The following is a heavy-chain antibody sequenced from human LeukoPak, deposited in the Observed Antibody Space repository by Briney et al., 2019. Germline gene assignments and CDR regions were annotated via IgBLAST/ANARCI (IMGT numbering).Heavy chain of an antibody. Sequence: ASVKVSCKASGYTFTSYYIHWVRQAPGQGLEWMGIINPSGGSTNYAQKFQGRVTMTRDTTTSTVYMELSSLRSEDSAVYYCARWTTTYLDYWGQGTLVTVSS. J-gene: IGHJ4*02. CDR3: ARWTTTYLDY. V-gene: IGHV1-46*01. CDR2: INPSGGST. CDR1: GYTFTSYY. D-gene: IGHD4-11*01.